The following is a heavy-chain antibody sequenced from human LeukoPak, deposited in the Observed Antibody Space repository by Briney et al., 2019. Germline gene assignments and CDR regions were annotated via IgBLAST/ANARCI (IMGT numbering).Heavy chain of an antibody. D-gene: IGHD3-22*01. CDR3: AKDHDSGGYYRNGLDY. CDR2: IWFDGSLK. Sequence: PGGSLRLSCEASGFTFSNYGMHWVRQAPGKGLEWVAVIWFDGSLKYYADSVKGRFTISRDSSKNTLYLQMNSLRAEDTAVYFCAKDHDSGGYYRNGLDYWGQGTLVTVSS. V-gene: IGHV3-33*06. J-gene: IGHJ4*02. CDR1: GFTFSNYG.